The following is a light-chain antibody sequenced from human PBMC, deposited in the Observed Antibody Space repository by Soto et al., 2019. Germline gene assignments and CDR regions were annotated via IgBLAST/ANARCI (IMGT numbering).Light chain of an antibody. J-gene: IGLJ1*01. Sequence: QSVLTQPPSVSGAPGQRVTISCTGSSSNIWAGYDVHWYQHLPGTAPKLLIYVNNNRPSGVPYRFSGAKSGTSASLAISGLQDEDEADSYCQSSDSSLRGPVLGAGTKLTVL. CDR1: SSNIWAGYD. CDR2: VNN. V-gene: IGLV1-40*01. CDR3: QSSDSSLRGPV.